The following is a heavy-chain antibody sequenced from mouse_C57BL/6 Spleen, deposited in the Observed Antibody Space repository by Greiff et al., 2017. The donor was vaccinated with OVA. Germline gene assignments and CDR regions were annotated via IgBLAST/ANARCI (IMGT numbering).Heavy chain of an antibody. V-gene: IGHV1-69*01. CDR3: ARWFYGSSYDGFDY. J-gene: IGHJ2*01. Sequence: QVQLQQPGAELVMPGASVKLSCKASGYTFTSYWMHWVKQRPGQGLEWIGEIDPSDSYTNYNQKFKGKSTLTVDKSSSTAYMQLSSLTSEDSAVYYCARWFYGSSYDGFDYWGQGTTLTVSS. CDR1: GYTFTSYW. D-gene: IGHD1-1*01. CDR2: IDPSDSYT.